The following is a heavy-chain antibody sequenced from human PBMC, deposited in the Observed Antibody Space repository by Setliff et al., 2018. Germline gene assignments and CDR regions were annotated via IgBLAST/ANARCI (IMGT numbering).Heavy chain of an antibody. J-gene: IGHJ4*02. CDR2: IGHTGSI. V-gene: IGHV4-38-2*02. Sequence: SETLSLTCTVSGYSISSGYIWGWIRQPPGXGLEWVGNIGHTGSINYNXXLKSRLTISRDTSKNQVSLKLNSVTATDTAVYYCARDLGHGGDSDYWGQGILVTVSS. CDR3: ARDLGHGGDSDY. CDR1: GYSISSGYI. D-gene: IGHD2-21*02.